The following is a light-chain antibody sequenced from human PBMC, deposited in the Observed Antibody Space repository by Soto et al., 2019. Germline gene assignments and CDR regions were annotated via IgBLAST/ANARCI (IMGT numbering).Light chain of an antibody. CDR2: EVS. V-gene: IGLV2-8*01. Sequence: QSALTQPPSASGSPGQSVTISCTGTSSDVGGYNYVSWYQQHPGKDPKLMIYEVSSRPSGVPDRFSGSKSGNTASLTVSGLQADDEADYYCSSYAGSNNYVVFGGGTKLTFL. CDR1: SSDVGGYNY. CDR3: SSYAGSNNYVV. J-gene: IGLJ2*01.